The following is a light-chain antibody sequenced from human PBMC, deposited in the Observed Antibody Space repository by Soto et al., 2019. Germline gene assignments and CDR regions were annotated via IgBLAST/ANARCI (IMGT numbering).Light chain of an antibody. Sequence: EIVLTHSPATLSLSPWERATLSCRASQSVSTYLAWYQQRPGQAPRLLIYDASYRATDIPPRFSGSGSGTDFPLTISSLQPDDSATYYCQQYSYYRTFGQGTKV. J-gene: IGKJ1*01. CDR1: QSVSTY. CDR3: QQYSYYRT. CDR2: DAS. V-gene: IGKV3-11*01.